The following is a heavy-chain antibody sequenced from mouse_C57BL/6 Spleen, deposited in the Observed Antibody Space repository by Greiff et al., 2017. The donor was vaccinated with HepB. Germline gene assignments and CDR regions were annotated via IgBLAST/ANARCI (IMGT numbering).Heavy chain of an antibody. V-gene: IGHV5-17*01. Sequence: EVKLQESGGGLVKPGGSLKLSCAASGFTFSDYGMHWVRQAPEKGLEWVAYISSGSSTIYYADTVKGRFTISRDNAKNTLFLQMTSLRSEDTAMYYCARRITGFYYAMDYWGQGTSVTVSS. CDR1: GFTFSDYG. CDR2: ISSGSSTI. J-gene: IGHJ4*01. CDR3: ARRITGFYYAMDY. D-gene: IGHD2-4*01.